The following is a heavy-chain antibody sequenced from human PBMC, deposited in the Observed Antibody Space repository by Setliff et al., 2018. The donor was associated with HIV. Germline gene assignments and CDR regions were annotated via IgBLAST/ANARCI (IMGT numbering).Heavy chain of an antibody. CDR1: GDSFSNYA. CDR2: IVPIFGTP. V-gene: IGHV1-69*13. D-gene: IGHD6-19*01. J-gene: IGHJ4*02. CDR3: ARDSGSGWYGGDY. Sequence: GASVKVSCKASGDSFSNYAISWVRQAPGQGLEWMGQIVPIFGTPSYAQKFQGRVTITADESTNTAFMELGSLRSDDTAVYYCARDSGSGWYGGDYWGQGTLVTVSS.